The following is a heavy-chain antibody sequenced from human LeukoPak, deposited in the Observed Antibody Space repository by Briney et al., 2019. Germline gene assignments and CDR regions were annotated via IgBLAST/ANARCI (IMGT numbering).Heavy chain of an antibody. V-gene: IGHV4-34*01. CDR1: GGSFSGYY. D-gene: IGHD3-22*01. CDR2: INHSGST. Sequence: SETLSLTCAVYGGSFSGYYWSWIRQPPGKGLEWIGEINHSGSTNYNPSLKSRVTISVDTSKSQFSLKLSSVTAADTAVYYCARGPNSRGYYDSSGFPLAAEYFQHWGQGTLVTVSS. CDR3: ARGPNSRGYYDSSGFPLAAEYFQH. J-gene: IGHJ1*01.